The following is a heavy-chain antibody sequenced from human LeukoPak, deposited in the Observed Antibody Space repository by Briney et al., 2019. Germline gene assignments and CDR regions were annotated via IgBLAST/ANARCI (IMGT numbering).Heavy chain of an antibody. V-gene: IGHV3-30-3*01. D-gene: IGHD1-26*01. CDR2: ISYDGSNK. CDR3: ARDHEWGRAYFDY. CDR1: GFTFSSYA. J-gene: IGHJ4*01. Sequence: GGSLRLSCAASGFTFSSYAMHWVRQAPGKGLEWVAVISYDGSNKYYADSVKGRFTISRDNSKNTQYLQMNSLRAEDTAAYYCARDHEWGRAYFDYWGQGTLVAVSS.